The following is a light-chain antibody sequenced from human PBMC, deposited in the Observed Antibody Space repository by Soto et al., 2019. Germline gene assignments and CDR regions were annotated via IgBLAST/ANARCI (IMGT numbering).Light chain of an antibody. Sequence: EIVLTQSPGTLSLSPGERATLSCRASQSVSSSLLAWYQQKPRQAPRLLIYGASSRATGLPDRFSGSGCGTYFTLTISRLAPEDFAVYYCQQYDNSPLTFGGGTKVEIK. CDR2: GAS. CDR3: QQYDNSPLT. J-gene: IGKJ4*01. V-gene: IGKV3-20*01. CDR1: QSVSSSL.